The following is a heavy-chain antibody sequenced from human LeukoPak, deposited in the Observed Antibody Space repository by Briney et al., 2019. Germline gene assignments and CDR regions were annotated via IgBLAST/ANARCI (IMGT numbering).Heavy chain of an antibody. CDR3: ARGFDYGGRTVVY. Sequence: PSETLSLTCAVYGGSFSGYYWSWIRQPPGKGLEWIGEINHSGSTNYNPSLKSRVTISVDTSKNQFSLKLSSVTAADTAVYYCARGFDYGGRTVVYWGQGALVTVSS. CDR2: INHSGST. D-gene: IGHD4-23*01. V-gene: IGHV4-34*01. J-gene: IGHJ4*02. CDR1: GGSFSGYY.